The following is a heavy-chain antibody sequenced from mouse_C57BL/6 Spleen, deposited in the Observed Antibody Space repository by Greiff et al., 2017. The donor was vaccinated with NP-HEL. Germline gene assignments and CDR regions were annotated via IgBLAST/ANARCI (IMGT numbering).Heavy chain of an antibody. CDR1: GYTFTDYN. D-gene: IGHD5-1-1*01. CDR3: ARGGVYPGNAMDY. J-gene: IGHJ4*01. CDR2: INPNNGGT. V-gene: IGHV1-22*01. Sequence: EVQLQQSGPELVKPGASVKMSCKASGYTFTDYNMHWVKQSHGKSLEWIGYINPNNGGTSYNQEFKGKATLTVNKSSSTAYMELRSLTSEDSAVYYCARGGVYPGNAMDYWGQGTSVTVSS.